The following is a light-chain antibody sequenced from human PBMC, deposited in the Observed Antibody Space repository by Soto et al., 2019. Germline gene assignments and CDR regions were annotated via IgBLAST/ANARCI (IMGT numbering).Light chain of an antibody. J-gene: IGKJ5*01. Sequence: EIVMTQSPDTLSVSPGERATLSCRASQSVSSNLAWHQQKPGQAPRILMYDASNRATGIPARFSGSGSGTDFTLTISSLEPEDFAVYYCQQRSNWPISFGQGTRLEIK. CDR3: QQRSNWPIS. V-gene: IGKV3-11*01. CDR2: DAS. CDR1: QSVSSN.